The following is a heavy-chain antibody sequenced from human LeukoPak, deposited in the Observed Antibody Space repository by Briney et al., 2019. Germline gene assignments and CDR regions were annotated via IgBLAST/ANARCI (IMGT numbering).Heavy chain of an antibody. CDR3: ARVGSGFSYAYDI. Sequence: SETLSLTCTISGGSISTYHWTWTRQPPGKGLEWIGYIYYNGSTNSNPSLKSRITISVDTSKNQFSLKLNSVTAADTAVYYCARVGSGFSYAYDIWGQGTMVTVSS. J-gene: IGHJ3*02. D-gene: IGHD5-12*01. CDR2: IYYNGST. CDR1: GGSISTYH. V-gene: IGHV4-59*01.